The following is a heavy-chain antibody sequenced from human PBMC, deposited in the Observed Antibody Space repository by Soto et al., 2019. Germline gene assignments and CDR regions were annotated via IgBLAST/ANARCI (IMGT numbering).Heavy chain of an antibody. V-gene: IGHV3-13*01. CDR3: TRKTPPTGMEV. CDR1: GFTLSSYD. D-gene: IGHD3-9*01. J-gene: IGHJ6*02. CDR2: IGSGGDT. Sequence: EVQLVESGGGLVQPGGSLRLSCAASGFTLSSYDIHWVRQATGEGLAWVSGIGSGGDTHYADSVKGRFIISREDGKNSLHLLMNNLTVGDTAVYYCTRKTPPTGMEVWGQGATVTVSS.